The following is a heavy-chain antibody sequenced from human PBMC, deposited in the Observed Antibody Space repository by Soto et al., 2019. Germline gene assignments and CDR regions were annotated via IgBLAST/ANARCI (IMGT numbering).Heavy chain of an antibody. Sequence: SVTVSCTASVGTLSTFAISWVRQATGQGLEWMGGIISIFGTTECAQKFQGRVTIYADESTSTAYMELSSLRSDDTAVYFCATSGECGGDCSVYGMAVWGQGTTVTVSS. CDR1: VGTLSTFA. CDR2: IISIFGTT. V-gene: IGHV1-69*13. D-gene: IGHD2-21*02. CDR3: ATSGECGGDCSVYGMAV. J-gene: IGHJ6*02.